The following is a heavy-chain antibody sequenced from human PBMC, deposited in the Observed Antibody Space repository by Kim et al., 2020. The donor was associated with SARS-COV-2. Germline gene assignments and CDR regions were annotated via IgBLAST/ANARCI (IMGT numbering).Heavy chain of an antibody. J-gene: IGHJ4*02. Sequence: GGSLRLSCAASGFTFDDYAMHWVRQAPGKGLEWVSGISWNSGSIGYADSVKGRFTISRDNAKNSLYLQMNSLRAEDTALYYCAKSSFDWLLTHTAFDYWGQGTLVTVSS. CDR2: ISWNSGSI. CDR3: AKSSFDWLLTHTAFDY. D-gene: IGHD3-9*01. V-gene: IGHV3-9*01. CDR1: GFTFDDYA.